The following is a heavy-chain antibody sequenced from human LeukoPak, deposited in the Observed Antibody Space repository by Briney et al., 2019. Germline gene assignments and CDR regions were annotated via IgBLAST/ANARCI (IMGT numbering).Heavy chain of an antibody. V-gene: IGHV3-7*01. CDR2: IKQDGTEI. CDR1: GFTFSSHW. J-gene: IGHJ4*02. CDR3: ARDKVVGATFFDY. D-gene: IGHD1-26*01. Sequence: GGSLRLSCAASGFTFSSHWMSWVRQAPGKVPECVANIKQDGTEIYYVDSVKGRFTISRDNAKNSLYLQMNSLRDEDTAVYYCARDKVVGATFFDYWGQGTLVTVSS.